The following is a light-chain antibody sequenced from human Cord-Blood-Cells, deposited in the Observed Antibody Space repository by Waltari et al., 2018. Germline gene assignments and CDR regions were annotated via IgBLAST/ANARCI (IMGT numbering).Light chain of an antibody. CDR1: QSVLYSSNNKNY. J-gene: IGKJ4*01. CDR2: WAS. Sequence: DIVMTQSPDSLAVSLGERATINGKSSQSVLYSSNNKNYLAWYQQKPGQPPKLLIYWASTRESGVPARFSGSGSGTDVTLTISILQAADVAGYYCQQYYSTPLTFGGGTKVEIK. CDR3: QQYYSTPLT. V-gene: IGKV4-1*01.